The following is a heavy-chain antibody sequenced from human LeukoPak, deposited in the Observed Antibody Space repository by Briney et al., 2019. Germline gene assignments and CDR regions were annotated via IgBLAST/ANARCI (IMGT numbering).Heavy chain of an antibody. CDR1: GFAFTSYA. CDR3: AKNNTLTGYDLYYFDY. V-gene: IGHV3-23*01. Sequence: GGSLRLSCAASGFAFTSYALSWVRQAPGKRLEWVSAISGSGGSTYYADSVKGRFTISRDNFKNTPYLQMNSLRAEDTAVYYCAKNNTLTGYDLYYFDYWGQGTLVTVSS. CDR2: ISGSGGST. J-gene: IGHJ4*02. D-gene: IGHD3-9*01.